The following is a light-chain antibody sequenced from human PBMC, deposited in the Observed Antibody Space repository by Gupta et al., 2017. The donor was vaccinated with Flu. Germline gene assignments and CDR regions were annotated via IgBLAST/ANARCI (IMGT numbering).Light chain of an antibody. CDR2: EIS. Sequence: DIVLTQIPLSLSVTRGQPASIACKSSQSLLHSDGKTYLDWFLQRPGQHPSLLIYEISNLFSGVPDRFSGSGSGTDFTLKISRVEAEDVGVYYCMQSRKLPFTFGQGTKLDIK. CDR1: QSLLHSDGKTY. CDR3: MQSRKLPFT. J-gene: IGKJ2*01. V-gene: IGKV2D-29*01.